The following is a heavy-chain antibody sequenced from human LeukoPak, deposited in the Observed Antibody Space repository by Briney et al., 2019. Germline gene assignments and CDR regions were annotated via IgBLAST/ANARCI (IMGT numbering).Heavy chain of an antibody. CDR2: IKSKTDGGTT. D-gene: IGHD2-2*02. Sequence: PGGSLRLSCAASGFTFSNAWMSWVRQAPGKGLEWVGRIKSKTDGGTTDYAAPVKGRFTISRDDSKNTLYLQMNSLKTEDTAVYYCAATTKDIVVVPAAIRAWWGQGTLVTVSS. CDR1: GFTFSNAW. V-gene: IGHV3-15*01. CDR3: AATTKDIVVVPAAIRAW. J-gene: IGHJ4*02.